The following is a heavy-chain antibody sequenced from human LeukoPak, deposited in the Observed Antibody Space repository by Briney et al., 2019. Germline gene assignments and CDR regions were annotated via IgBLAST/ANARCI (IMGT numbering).Heavy chain of an antibody. V-gene: IGHV3-30-3*01. J-gene: IGHJ4*02. D-gene: IGHD3-22*01. CDR2: ISYDGSNK. CDR1: GFTFSRYA. CDR3: ASHYDTSGYHYFDF. Sequence: PGGSLRLSCAASGFTFSRYAMHWVRQAPGKGLEWVAVISYDGSNKYYADSVKGRFTISRDSSKNTLYLQMNSLRAEDTAVYYCASHYDTSGYHYFDFRGQGTLSPSPQ.